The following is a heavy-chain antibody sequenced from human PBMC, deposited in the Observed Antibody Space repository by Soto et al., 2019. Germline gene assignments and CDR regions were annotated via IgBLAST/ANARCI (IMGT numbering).Heavy chain of an antibody. J-gene: IGHJ3*02. CDR3: ARRYQPLLWGSSAFDI. CDR1: GYSFTSYW. D-gene: IGHD2-2*01. V-gene: IGHV5-51*01. Sequence: EVQLVQSGAEVKKPGESLKISCKGSGYSFTSYWIGWVRQMPGKGLEWMGIIYPGDSDTRYSPSFQGQVTISADKSISTAYLQWSSLKASDTAMYYCARRYQPLLWGSSAFDIWGQGTMVTVSS. CDR2: IYPGDSDT.